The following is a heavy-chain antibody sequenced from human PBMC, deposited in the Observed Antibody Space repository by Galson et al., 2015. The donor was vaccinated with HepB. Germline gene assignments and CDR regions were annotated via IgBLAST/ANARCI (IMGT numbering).Heavy chain of an antibody. Sequence: SVKVSCKASGGTFSSYAINWVRQAPGQGLEWMGGIVPIFNTPNYALKFHGRVTITADESTTTAYMELSSLRSEDTAVYYCARVSDNNQPKNRAAFYFDYWGQGTLVTVSS. CDR1: GGTFSSYA. D-gene: IGHD1-14*01. CDR2: IVPIFNTP. V-gene: IGHV1-69*13. CDR3: ARVSDNNQPKNRAAFYFDY. J-gene: IGHJ4*02.